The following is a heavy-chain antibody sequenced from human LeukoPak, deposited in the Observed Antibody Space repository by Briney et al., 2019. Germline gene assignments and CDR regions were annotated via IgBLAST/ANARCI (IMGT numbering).Heavy chain of an antibody. CDR1: GGSFSGYY. CDR2: INHSGST. CDR3: AREPLVVVPAAIYSYYYYMDV. Sequence: SETLSLTCAVYGGSFSGYYWSWIRQPPGKGLEWIGEINHSGSTNYNPSLKSRVTISLDTSKNQFSLKLSSVTAADTAVYYCAREPLVVVPAAIYSYYYYMDVWGKGTTVTVSS. V-gene: IGHV4-34*01. J-gene: IGHJ6*03. D-gene: IGHD2-2*01.